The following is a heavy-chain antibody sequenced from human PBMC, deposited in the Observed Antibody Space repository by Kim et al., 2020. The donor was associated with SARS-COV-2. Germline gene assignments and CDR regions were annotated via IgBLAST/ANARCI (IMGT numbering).Heavy chain of an antibody. Sequence: GGSLRLSCAASGFTFSSYSMNWVRQAPGKGLEWVSSIGSSSSYIYYADSVKGRFTISRDNAKNSLYLQMNSLRAEDTAVYYCARVGYDSSGYYPSYFDYWGQGTLVTVSS. J-gene: IGHJ4*02. CDR1: GFTFSSYS. D-gene: IGHD3-22*01. CDR3: ARVGYDSSGYYPSYFDY. V-gene: IGHV3-21*01. CDR2: IGSSSSYI.